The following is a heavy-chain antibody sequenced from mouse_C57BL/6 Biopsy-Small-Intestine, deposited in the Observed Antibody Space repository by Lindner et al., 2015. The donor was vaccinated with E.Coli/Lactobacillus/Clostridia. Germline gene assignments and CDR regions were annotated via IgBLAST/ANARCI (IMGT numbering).Heavy chain of an antibody. V-gene: IGHV14-3*01. Sequence: VQLQESGAELARPGASVKLSCTASGFNIKDDYMHWVKQRPEQGLEWIGRIDPANGNTKYAPKFQDKATITADTSSNTAYLHLSSLTSEDTAVYYCAVPYDDYYVDYWGQGTTLTVSS. CDR3: AVPYDDYYVDY. CDR2: IDPANGNT. J-gene: IGHJ2*01. CDR1: GFNIKDDY. D-gene: IGHD2-3*01.